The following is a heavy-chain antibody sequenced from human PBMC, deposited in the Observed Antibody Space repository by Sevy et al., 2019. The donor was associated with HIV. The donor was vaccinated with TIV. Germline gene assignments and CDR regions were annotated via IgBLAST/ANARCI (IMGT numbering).Heavy chain of an antibody. Sequence: ASVKVSCKASGYTFTSYDINWVRQATGQGLEWMGWMNPNSGNTGYAQTFQRRVTMTRNTSISTAYMELSSLRSEDTAVYYCARPRKRYYGSGSYCTFDYWGQGTLVTVSS. J-gene: IGHJ4*02. CDR3: ARPRKRYYGSGSYCTFDY. V-gene: IGHV1-8*01. CDR1: GYTFTSYD. D-gene: IGHD3-10*01. CDR2: MNPNSGNT.